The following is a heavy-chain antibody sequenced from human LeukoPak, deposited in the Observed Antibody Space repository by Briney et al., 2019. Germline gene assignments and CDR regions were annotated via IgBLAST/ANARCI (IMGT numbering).Heavy chain of an antibody. CDR3: ACNNFGELSPHY. Sequence: GGSLRLSCAASGFTFSSYSMNWVRQAPGKGLEWVSSISSSSSYIYYADSVKGRFTISRDNAKNSLYLQMNSLRAEDTAVYYCACNNFGELSPHYWGQGTLVTVSS. CDR1: GFTFSSYS. D-gene: IGHD3-10*01. CDR2: ISSSSSYI. J-gene: IGHJ4*02. V-gene: IGHV3-21*01.